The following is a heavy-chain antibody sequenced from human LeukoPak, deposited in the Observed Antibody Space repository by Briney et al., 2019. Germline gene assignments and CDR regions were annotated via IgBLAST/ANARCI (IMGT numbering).Heavy chain of an antibody. CDR3: ANIVVVTEGDAFDI. V-gene: IGHV1-2*02. CDR1: GYTFTGYY. J-gene: IGHJ3*02. Sequence: ASVKVSCKASGYTFTGYYMHWVRQAPGQGLEWMGWINPNSGGTNYAQKFQGRVTMTRDTSISTAYMELSRLRSDDTAVYYCANIVVVTEGDAFDIWGQGTMVTVSS. D-gene: IGHD3-22*01. CDR2: INPNSGGT.